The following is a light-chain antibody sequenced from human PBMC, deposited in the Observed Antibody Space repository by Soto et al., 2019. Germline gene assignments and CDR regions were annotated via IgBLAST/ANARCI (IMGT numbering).Light chain of an antibody. J-gene: IGKJ4*01. Sequence: IGLTPASAILFFSSREKATPPCGASPGVSSNHLAWYQQKPGLAPRLLIYDASSRATGIPDRFSGSGSGTDFTLTISRLEPEDFAVYYCQQYGSSPLTFGGGTKVEIK. CDR2: DAS. CDR1: PGVSSNH. CDR3: QQYGSSPLT. V-gene: IGKV3D-20*01.